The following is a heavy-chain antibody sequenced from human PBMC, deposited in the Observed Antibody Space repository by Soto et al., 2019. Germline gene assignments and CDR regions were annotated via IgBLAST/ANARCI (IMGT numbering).Heavy chain of an antibody. CDR2: IDGSGGIT. CDR3: VKNSGWFNT. CDR1: GFTFCTTD. Sequence: PGGSLRLSCAASGFTFCTTDMSWVRQAPGEGLEWVSTIDGSGGITYYADSVKGRFTISRDNSRNTVYLQTNSLRGDDTALYYCVKNSGWFNTWGQGALVTVSS. D-gene: IGHD3-10*01. V-gene: IGHV3-23*01. J-gene: IGHJ5*02.